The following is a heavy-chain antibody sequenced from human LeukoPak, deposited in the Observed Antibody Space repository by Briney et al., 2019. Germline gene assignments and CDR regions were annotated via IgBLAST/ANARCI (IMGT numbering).Heavy chain of an antibody. Sequence: HGESLKISCKGSGYSFTSYWIGWVRQMPGKGLEWMGIIYPRDSDTRYSPSFQGQVTISADKSISTAYLQWSSLKASDTAMYYCARHEAAAGLNWFDPWGQGTLVTVSS. CDR2: IYPRDSDT. CDR1: GYSFTSYW. V-gene: IGHV5-51*01. J-gene: IGHJ5*02. CDR3: ARHEAAAGLNWFDP. D-gene: IGHD6-13*01.